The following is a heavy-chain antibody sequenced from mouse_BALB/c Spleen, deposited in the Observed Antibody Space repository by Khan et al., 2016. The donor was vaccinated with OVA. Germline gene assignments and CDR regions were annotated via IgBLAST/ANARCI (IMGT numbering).Heavy chain of an antibody. J-gene: IGHJ3*01. CDR3: ARSYDGAWFAY. Sequence: QVQLQQSGPELVKPGASVKMSCKISGYTFTDYVITWVKQRTGQGLEWIGEIFPGSGTTYYNEKFKGKAKLTADKSSNKVNMQLSSLTAEASAVYFCARSYDGAWFAYWGQGTLVTVSA. CDR2: IFPGSGTT. D-gene: IGHD1-1*01. V-gene: IGHV1-77*01. CDR1: GYTFTDYV.